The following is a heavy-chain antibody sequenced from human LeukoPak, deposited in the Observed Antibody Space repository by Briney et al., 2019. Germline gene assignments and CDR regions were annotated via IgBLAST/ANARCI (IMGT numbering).Heavy chain of an antibody. CDR3: ARGVKGDYLYYYYYYMDV. Sequence: ASVKVSCKASGYTFTGYYMHWVRQAPGQGLEWMGWINPNSGGTNYAQKFQGRVTMTRNTSISIAYMELSSLRSEDTAVYYCARGVKGDYLYYYYYYMDVWGKGTTVTISS. CDR2: INPNSGGT. D-gene: IGHD4-17*01. V-gene: IGHV1-2*02. J-gene: IGHJ6*03. CDR1: GYTFTGYY.